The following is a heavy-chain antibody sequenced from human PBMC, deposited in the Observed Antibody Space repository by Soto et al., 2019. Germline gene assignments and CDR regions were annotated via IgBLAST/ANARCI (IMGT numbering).Heavy chain of an antibody. CDR3: AKDAPADIVVVPALDP. J-gene: IGHJ5*02. CDR2: ISGSDGST. D-gene: IGHD2-2*01. CDR1: GFTFSSYA. Sequence: GGSLRLSCAASGFTFSSYAMSWVRQAPGKGLEWVSAISGSDGSTYYADSVKGRFTISRDNSKNTLYLQMNSLRAEDTAVYYCAKDAPADIVVVPALDPWGQGTLVTVSS. V-gene: IGHV3-23*01.